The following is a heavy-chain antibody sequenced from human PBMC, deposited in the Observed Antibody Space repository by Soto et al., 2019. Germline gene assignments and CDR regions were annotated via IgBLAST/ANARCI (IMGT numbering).Heavy chain of an antibody. CDR2: VSGGSGVT. D-gene: IGHD1-1*01. CDR3: TRWNGYGDL. V-gene: IGHV3-23*01. CDR1: GFSFSTYG. Sequence: EMQLLESGGGLVQPGGSLRLSCVVSGFSFSTYGVTWVRQAPGKGLEWVCGVSGGSGVTHYTDSVKGRFTISGDDSKNTVYLQMHSLRGEDTAVFYCTRWNGYGDLWGQGTLVTVSS. J-gene: IGHJ5*02.